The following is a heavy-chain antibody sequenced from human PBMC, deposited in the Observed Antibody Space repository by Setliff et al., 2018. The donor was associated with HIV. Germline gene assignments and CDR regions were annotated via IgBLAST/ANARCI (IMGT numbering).Heavy chain of an antibody. D-gene: IGHD3-22*01. Sequence: ASVKVSCKSSGYTFTSYTMHWVRQAPGQRLEWMGRINAGNGNTKCSQKFQGRVTITRDTSATTAYMELSSLRSEDTAVYYCARDHRPNYYDNSGSPGYWGQGTLVTVYS. CDR2: INAGNGNT. CDR1: GYTFTSYT. J-gene: IGHJ4*02. CDR3: ARDHRPNYYDNSGSPGY. V-gene: IGHV1-3*01.